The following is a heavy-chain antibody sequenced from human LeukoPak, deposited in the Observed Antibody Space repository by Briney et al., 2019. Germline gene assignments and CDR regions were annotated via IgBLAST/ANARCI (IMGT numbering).Heavy chain of an antibody. Sequence: GASVKVSCKASGYTFTSYGISWVRQAPGQGLEWMGWISAYNGNTNYAQKLQGRVTMTTDTSTSTAYMELRSLRSDDTAVYYCAREAGYCSGGSCTRDWFDPWGQGTLVTVSS. V-gene: IGHV1-18*01. CDR1: GYTFTSYG. CDR2: ISAYNGNT. D-gene: IGHD2-15*01. CDR3: AREAGYCSGGSCTRDWFDP. J-gene: IGHJ5*02.